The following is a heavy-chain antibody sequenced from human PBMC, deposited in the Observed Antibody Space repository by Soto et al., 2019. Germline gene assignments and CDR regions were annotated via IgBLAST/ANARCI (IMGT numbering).Heavy chain of an antibody. CDR1: GGSFSGYY. V-gene: IGHV4-34*01. CDR3: ARAIWGRITMVRGVSQQTRPFDP. CDR2: INHSGST. D-gene: IGHD3-10*01. Sequence: PSETLSLTCAVYGGSFSGYYWSWIRQPPGKGLEWIGEINHSGSTNYNPSLKSRVTISVDTSKNQFSLKLSSVTAADTAVYYCARAIWGRITMVRGVSQQTRPFDPWGQGTLVTVSS. J-gene: IGHJ5*02.